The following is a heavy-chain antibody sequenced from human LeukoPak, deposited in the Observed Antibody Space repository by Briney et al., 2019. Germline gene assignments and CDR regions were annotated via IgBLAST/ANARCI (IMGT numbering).Heavy chain of an antibody. Sequence: GGSLRLSCAASGFTVSNKYMTWVRQAPGKGLEWVSLIYSDGSTYYADSVKGRFTISRDNSKNTLYLQMNSLRAEDTAVYYCAKDIISGSYSSDYWGQGTLVTVSS. V-gene: IGHV3-53*01. CDR3: AKDIISGSYSSDY. CDR1: GFTVSNKY. J-gene: IGHJ4*02. CDR2: IYSDGST. D-gene: IGHD1-26*01.